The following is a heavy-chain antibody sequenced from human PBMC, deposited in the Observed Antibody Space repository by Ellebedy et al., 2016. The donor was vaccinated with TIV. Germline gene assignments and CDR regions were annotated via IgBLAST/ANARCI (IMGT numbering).Heavy chain of an antibody. CDR2: IHHNGNI. CDR1: GDSISSDHW. CDR3: AGNGFYSLEY. Sequence: SETLSLXXTISGDSISSDHWWSWVRQAPGQGLEWIGEIHHNGNIHYNPSLKGRVSMSLDKSKNEISLKMTSVTAADTAVFYCAGNGFYSLEYWGRGTLVTVSS. J-gene: IGHJ4*02. V-gene: IGHV4-4*02. D-gene: IGHD3-3*01.